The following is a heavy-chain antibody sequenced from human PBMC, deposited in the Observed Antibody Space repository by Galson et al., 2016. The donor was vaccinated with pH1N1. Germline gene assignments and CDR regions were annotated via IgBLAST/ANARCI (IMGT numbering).Heavy chain of an antibody. D-gene: IGHD6-13*01. J-gene: IGHJ4*02. Sequence: LSLTCPVSGGSISSGDYYWGWIRQPPGEGLEWIGYIYYSGSTYYNPSLKSRVTISVDTSKNQFSLKLSSVTAADTAVYYCARSSSSRETEYYFDYWGQGTLVTASS. CDR2: IYYSGST. CDR1: GGSISSGDYY. CDR3: ARSSSSRETEYYFDY. V-gene: IGHV4-30-4*01.